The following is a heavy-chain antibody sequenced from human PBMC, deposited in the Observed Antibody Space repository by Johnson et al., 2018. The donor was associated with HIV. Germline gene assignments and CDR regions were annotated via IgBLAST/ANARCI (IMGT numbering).Heavy chain of an antibody. Sequence: QVQLVESGGGMVQPGGSLRLSCAASAFTFSSYAMHWVRQAPGKGLEWVALISYDGSNKYYADSVKVRFTISRDNSKNALYLQMNSLRAEDTAVFYCARGALGDCVDALDIWGQGTMVTVSS. CDR1: AFTFSSYA. CDR3: ARGALGDCVDALDI. V-gene: IGHV3-30-3*01. D-gene: IGHD3-16*01. CDR2: ISYDGSNK. J-gene: IGHJ3*02.